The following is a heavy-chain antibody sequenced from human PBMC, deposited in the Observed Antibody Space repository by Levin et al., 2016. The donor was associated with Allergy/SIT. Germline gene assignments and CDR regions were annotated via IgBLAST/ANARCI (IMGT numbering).Heavy chain of an antibody. D-gene: IGHD5-18*01. V-gene: IGHV3-33*06. CDR3: ANTVHTAMVGYYYNGMDV. J-gene: IGHJ6*02. Sequence: DSVKGRFTISRDNSKNTLYLQMNSLRAEDTAIYYCANTVHTAMVGYYYNGMDVWGQGTTVTVSS.